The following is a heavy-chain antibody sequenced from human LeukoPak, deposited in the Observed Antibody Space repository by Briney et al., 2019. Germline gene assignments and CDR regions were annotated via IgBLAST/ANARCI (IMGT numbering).Heavy chain of an antibody. D-gene: IGHD6-19*01. CDR3: ARAEQWLVPSVSFDY. CDR1: GGSISSYY. V-gene: IGHV4-59*01. J-gene: IGHJ4*02. Sequence: SETLSLTCTVSGGSISSYYWSWIRQPPGKGLEWIGYIYYSGSTNYNPSLKSRVTISVDTSKNQISLELSPATAADTAVYYCARAEQWLVPSVSFDYWGQGTLVTVSS. CDR2: IYYSGST.